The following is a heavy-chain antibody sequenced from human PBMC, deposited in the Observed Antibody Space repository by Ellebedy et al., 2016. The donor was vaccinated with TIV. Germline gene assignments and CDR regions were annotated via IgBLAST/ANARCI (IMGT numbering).Heavy chain of an antibody. V-gene: IGHV3-23*01. Sequence: GESLKISXAASGFTFSDYYMSWIRQAPGKGLEWVSAISGSGGSTYYADSVKGRFTISRDNSKNTLYLQMNSLRAEDTAVYYCAKGAYCSGGSCYEPSFDIWGQGTMITVSS. CDR2: ISGSGGST. J-gene: IGHJ3*02. CDR1: GFTFSDYY. D-gene: IGHD2-15*01. CDR3: AKGAYCSGGSCYEPSFDI.